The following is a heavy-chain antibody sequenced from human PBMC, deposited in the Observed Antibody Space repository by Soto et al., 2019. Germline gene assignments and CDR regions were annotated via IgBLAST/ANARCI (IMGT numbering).Heavy chain of an antibody. CDR3: ARGRMYYDFWSGLYGMDV. J-gene: IGHJ6*02. D-gene: IGHD3-3*01. Sequence: ASVKVSCKASGYTFTSYGISWVRQAPGQGLEWMGWMNPNSGNTGYAQKFQGRVTMTRNTSISTAYMELSSLRSEDTAVYYCARGRMYYDFWSGLYGMDVWGQGTTVTVSS. V-gene: IGHV1-8*02. CDR2: MNPNSGNT. CDR1: GYTFTSYG.